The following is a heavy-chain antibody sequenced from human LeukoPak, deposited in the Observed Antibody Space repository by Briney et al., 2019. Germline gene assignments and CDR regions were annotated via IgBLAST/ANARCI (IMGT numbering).Heavy chain of an antibody. CDR3: ARDSRGYCSSTSCYTLLDY. CDR1: GYTFTSYV. CDR2: ISAYNGNT. V-gene: IGHV1-18*01. Sequence: ASVKVSCKASGYTFTSYVISWVRQAPGQGLEWMGWISAYNGNTNYAQKLQGRVTMTTDTSTSTAYMELRSLRSDDTAVYYCARDSRGYCSSTSCYTLLDYWGQGTLVTVSS. D-gene: IGHD2-2*02. J-gene: IGHJ4*02.